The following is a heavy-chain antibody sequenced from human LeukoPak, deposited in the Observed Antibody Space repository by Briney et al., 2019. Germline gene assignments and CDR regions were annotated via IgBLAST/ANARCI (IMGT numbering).Heavy chain of an antibody. Sequence: PSETLSLTCTVSGGSISTYYWNWIRQPPGKGLEWIGYIYYSGTTNYNPSLKSRVSMSVDTSKNQFSLKLSSVTAADTAVYYCARALYYYDSSGYLWGQGTLVTVSS. J-gene: IGHJ5*02. CDR1: GGSISTYY. CDR2: IYYSGTT. D-gene: IGHD3-22*01. CDR3: ARALYYYDSSGYL. V-gene: IGHV4-59*01.